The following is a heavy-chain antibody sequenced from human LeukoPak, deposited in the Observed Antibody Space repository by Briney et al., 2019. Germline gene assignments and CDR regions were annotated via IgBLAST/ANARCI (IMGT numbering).Heavy chain of an antibody. D-gene: IGHD3-10*01. Sequence: GESLKISCKGSGYSFTSYWIGWVRQMPGKGLEWMGIIYPGDSDTRYSPSFQGPVTISADKSISTAYLQWSSLKASDTAMYYCARLLGYYGSGSYSPYFDYWGQGTLVTVSS. CDR2: IYPGDSDT. V-gene: IGHV5-51*01. J-gene: IGHJ4*02. CDR1: GYSFTSYW. CDR3: ARLLGYYGSGSYSPYFDY.